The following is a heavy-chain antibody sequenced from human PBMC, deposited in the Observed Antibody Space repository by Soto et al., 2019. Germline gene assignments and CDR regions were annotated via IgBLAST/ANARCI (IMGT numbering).Heavy chain of an antibody. D-gene: IGHD4-4*01. V-gene: IGHV4-61*08. CDR3: ARDGSNSNYFGYYYGMDV. CDR2: ISYSGST. CDR1: GDPISRGGCY. Sequence: SETLSLTCTVSGDPISRGGCYWTWIHKHPGKGLEWIGYISYSGSTNYNPSLKSRVTISVDTSKNQFSLKLSSVTAADTAVYYCARDGSNSNYFGYYYGMDVWGQGTTVTVSS. J-gene: IGHJ6*02.